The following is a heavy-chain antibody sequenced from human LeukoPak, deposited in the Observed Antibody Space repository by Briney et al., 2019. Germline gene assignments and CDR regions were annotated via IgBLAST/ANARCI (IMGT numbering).Heavy chain of an antibody. Sequence: QPGGSLRLSCAASGFTFSTYSMNWVRRAPGQGLEWVSYISSSSGAIYYADSVKGRFTISRDNAKNSLYLLMNSLRAEDTAVYYCARGRPTYFDYWGRGTLVTVSS. CDR3: ARGRPTYFDY. CDR2: ISSSSGAI. J-gene: IGHJ4*02. V-gene: IGHV3-48*01. D-gene: IGHD4-11*01. CDR1: GFTFSTYS.